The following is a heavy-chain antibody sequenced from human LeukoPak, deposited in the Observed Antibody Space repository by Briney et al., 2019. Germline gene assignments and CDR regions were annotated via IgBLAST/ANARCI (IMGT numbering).Heavy chain of an antibody. D-gene: IGHD1-26*01. CDR3: ARSGSGSSWYYFDY. CDR1: GFTFSSYA. CDR2: ISGSGGST. Sequence: PGGSLRLSCAASGFTFSSYAMSWVRQAPGKGLEWVSAISGSGGSTYYADSVKGRFTISRDNSKNTLYLQMNSLRAEDTAVYYCARSGSGSSWYYFDYWGQGTLVTVSS. J-gene: IGHJ4*02. V-gene: IGHV3-23*01.